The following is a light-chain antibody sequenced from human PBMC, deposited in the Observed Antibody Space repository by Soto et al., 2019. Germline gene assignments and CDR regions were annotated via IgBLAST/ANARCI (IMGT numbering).Light chain of an antibody. CDR1: NSDVGRYNL. V-gene: IGLV2-23*02. CDR3: CSYASSTTYVI. Sequence: QSVLTQPASVSGSPGQSITISCTGTNSDVGRYNLVSWYQQRPGQAPQVLIYEVTKRPSGVSDRFSGSKSGNTASLTISGLQAEDAGEYFCCSYASSTTYVIFGGGTKLTVL. J-gene: IGLJ2*01. CDR2: EVT.